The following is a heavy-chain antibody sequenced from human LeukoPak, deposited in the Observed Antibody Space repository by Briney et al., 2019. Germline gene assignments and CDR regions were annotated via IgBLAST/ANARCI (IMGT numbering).Heavy chain of an antibody. CDR3: ASYGSGSTRNVDTAMVGIWDWFDRFDP. V-gene: IGHV4-30-4*01. CDR2: IYYSGST. J-gene: IGHJ5*02. D-gene: IGHD5-18*01. CDR1: GGSISSGDYY. Sequence: SQTLSLTCTVSGGSISSGDYYWRWIRQPPGKGLEWIGYIYYSGSTYYNPSLKSRVTISVDTSKNQFSLKLSSVTAADTAVYYCASYGSGSTRNVDTAMVGIWDWFDRFDPWGQGTLVTVSS.